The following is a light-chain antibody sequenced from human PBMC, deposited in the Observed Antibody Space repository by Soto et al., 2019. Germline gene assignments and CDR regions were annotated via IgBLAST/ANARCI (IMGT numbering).Light chain of an antibody. Sequence: QSALTQPPSASGFPGQSVTFSCAGTYSDVGAYNYVSWYQQQRGKAPKLIIFGVTARPSGVPDRFSGSKSGNTASLTVSGLQAEDEADYYCSSYAGSNHVVFGGGTKVTVL. J-gene: IGLJ2*01. CDR3: SSYAGSNHVV. V-gene: IGLV2-8*01. CDR1: YSDVGAYNY. CDR2: GVT.